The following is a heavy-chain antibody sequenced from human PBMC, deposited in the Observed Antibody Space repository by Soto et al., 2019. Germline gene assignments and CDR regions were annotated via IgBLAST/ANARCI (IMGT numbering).Heavy chain of an antibody. CDR1: GFTFMSYG. D-gene: IGHD3-22*01. Sequence: GQSLKTSCPGSGFTFMSYGMHWVRQAPDQGLEWVAVISYDGSNKYYADSVKGRFTISRDNSKKTLYLQMNSLRAEDTAVYYCANFDRSGGPYYCGMDVWGQGTTVTVSS. CDR3: ANFDRSGGPYYCGMDV. V-gene: IGHV3-30*18. CDR2: ISYDGSNK. J-gene: IGHJ6*02.